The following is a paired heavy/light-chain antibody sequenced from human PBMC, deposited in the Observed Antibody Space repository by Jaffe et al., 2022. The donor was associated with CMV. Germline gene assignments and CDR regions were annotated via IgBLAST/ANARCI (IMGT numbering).Heavy chain of an antibody. CDR2: ISSSGSTI. V-gene: IGHV3-48*03. CDR1: GFTFSSYE. CDR3: VREPPRFLEWLPNVFDI. J-gene: IGHJ3*02. Sequence: EVQLVESGGGLVHPGGSLRLSCAASGFTFSSYEMNWVRQAPGKGLEWVSYISSSGSTIYYADSLKGRFTISRDNAKNSLYLQMNSLRAEDTAVYYCVREPPRFLEWLPNVFDIWGQGTMVTVSS. D-gene: IGHD3-3*01.
Light chain of an antibody. J-gene: IGKJ1*01. Sequence: DIVMTQSPDSLAVSLGERATINCKSSQSILYNSNNKNYLAWFQQKPGQPPKLLIYWASTRESGVPDRFSGSGSETDFTLTISSLQAEDVAVYYCQQYYSTRTFGQGTKVEIK. CDR2: WAS. V-gene: IGKV4-1*01. CDR1: QSILYNSNNKNY. CDR3: QQYYSTRT.